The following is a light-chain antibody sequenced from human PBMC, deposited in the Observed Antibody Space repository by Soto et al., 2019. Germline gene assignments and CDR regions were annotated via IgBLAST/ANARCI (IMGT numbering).Light chain of an antibody. J-gene: IGLJ1*01. Sequence: QSVLTQPPSASGSPGQSVTISCTGTSSDVGGYNYVSWYQQHPGKAPKLMIYEVSKRPSGVPDRFSGSKSGNTASLTVSGLQAEDKADYYCSSYADSNNYVFGTGTKLTVL. V-gene: IGLV2-8*01. CDR3: SSYADSNNYV. CDR2: EVS. CDR1: SSDVGGYNY.